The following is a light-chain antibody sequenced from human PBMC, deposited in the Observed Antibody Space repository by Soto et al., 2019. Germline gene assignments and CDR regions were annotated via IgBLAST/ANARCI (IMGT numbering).Light chain of an antibody. J-gene: IGKJ5*01. CDR2: GAS. CDR1: QSVSSN. V-gene: IGKV3-15*01. CDR3: QQYNNWPPIT. Sequence: EIVLTHSPGTLSLSPGDGASLSSRASQSVSSNLAWYQQKPGQAPRLLIYGASTRATGIPARFSGSGSGTEFTLTISSLQSEDFAVYYCQQYNNWPPITFGQGTRLEIK.